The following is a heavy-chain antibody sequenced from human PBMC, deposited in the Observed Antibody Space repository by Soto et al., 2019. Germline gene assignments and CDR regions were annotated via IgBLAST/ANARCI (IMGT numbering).Heavy chain of an antibody. J-gene: IGHJ6*02. V-gene: IGHV3-30-3*01. CDR2: ISYDGSNK. CDR1: GFTFSSYA. CDR3: AREMVYARVGYYYYGMDV. D-gene: IGHD2-8*01. Sequence: QVQLVESGGGVVQPGRSLRLSCAASGFTFSSYAMHWVRQAPGKGLEWVAVISYDGSNKYYADSVKGRFTISRDNSKNTRYLQMNSLRAEDTAVYYCAREMVYARVGYYYYGMDVWGQGTTVTVSS.